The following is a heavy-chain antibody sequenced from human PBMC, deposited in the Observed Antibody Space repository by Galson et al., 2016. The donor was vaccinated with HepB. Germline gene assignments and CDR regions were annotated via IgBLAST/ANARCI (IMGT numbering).Heavy chain of an antibody. V-gene: IGHV4-59*01. Sequence: SETLSLTCSLSGGSISTYYWTWIRQAPGRGLEWIGNALYTGSTNYNPSLKSRVTVSIAPSETQFSLQLTSVAAADTAVYYCARDALYSGSGFSLDYHGLDVWGQGTTVTVS. CDR1: GGSISTYY. CDR3: ARDALYSGSGFSLDYHGLDV. J-gene: IGHJ6*02. CDR2: ALYTGST. D-gene: IGHD5-12*01.